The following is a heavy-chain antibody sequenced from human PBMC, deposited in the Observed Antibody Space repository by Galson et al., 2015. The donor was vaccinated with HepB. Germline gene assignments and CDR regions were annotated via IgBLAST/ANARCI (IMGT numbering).Heavy chain of an antibody. CDR2: ISGSGGST. CDR3: AKVIAVAGSRYFDL. Sequence: SLRLSCAASGFTFSSYAMTWVRQAPGKGLEWVSAISGSGGSTYYADSVKGRFTISRDNSKNTLYLQMNSLRAEDTAVYYCAKVIAVAGSRYFDLWGRGTLVTVSS. J-gene: IGHJ2*01. CDR1: GFTFSSYA. D-gene: IGHD6-19*01. V-gene: IGHV3-23*01.